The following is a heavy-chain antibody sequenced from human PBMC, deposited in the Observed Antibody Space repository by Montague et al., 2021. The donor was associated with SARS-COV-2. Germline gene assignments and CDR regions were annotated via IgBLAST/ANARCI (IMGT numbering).Heavy chain of an antibody. D-gene: IGHD2-15*01. J-gene: IGHJ6*02. CDR1: GGSISSYY. CDR3: ARNLVVHYWYGMDV. Sequence: SETLSLTCTVAGGSISSYYWSWIRQPPGKGLEWIGYINYSGSTNYNPSLKSRVTISVDTSKNQFSLNLSSATAADTAVYYCARNLVVHYWYGMDVWGQGITVTVSS. V-gene: IGHV4-59*01. CDR2: INYSGST.